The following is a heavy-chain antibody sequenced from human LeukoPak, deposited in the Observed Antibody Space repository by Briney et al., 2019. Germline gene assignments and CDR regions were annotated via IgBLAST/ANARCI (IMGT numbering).Heavy chain of an antibody. CDR1: GFTFSSFG. CDR2: ISFDGSNK. Sequence: GGSLRLSCAASGFTFSSFGMHWVRQAPGKGLEWVALISFDGSNKYYVDSVKGRFTISRDNSKNTLNLQMSSLRGEDTAVYYCAKDNNYGLRPYYFDYWGQGTLVTVSS. CDR3: AKDNNYGLRPYYFDY. J-gene: IGHJ4*02. V-gene: IGHV3-30*18. D-gene: IGHD3-10*01.